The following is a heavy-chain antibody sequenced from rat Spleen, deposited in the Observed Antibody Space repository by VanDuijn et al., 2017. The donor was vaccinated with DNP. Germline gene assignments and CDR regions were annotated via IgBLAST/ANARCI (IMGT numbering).Heavy chain of an antibody. CDR1: GFTFSDYG. V-gene: IGHV5S13*01. CDR2: ISPGGVNT. CDR3: ATHGTYD. J-gene: IGHJ2*01. Sequence: EVQLVESGGGLVQPGRSLKLSCAASGFTFSDYGMAWVRQAPTRGLEWVASISPGGVNTHYRDSVKGRFTISRDNAKSTHYLQMDSLRSEDSATYYCATHGTYDWGQGVMVTVSS. D-gene: IGHD2-1*01.